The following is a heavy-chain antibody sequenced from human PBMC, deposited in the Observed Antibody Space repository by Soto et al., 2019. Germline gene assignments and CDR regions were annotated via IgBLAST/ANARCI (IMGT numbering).Heavy chain of an antibody. CDR3: AREPSYCSGGSCYSREAFDI. J-gene: IGHJ3*02. V-gene: IGHV1-69*12. CDR2: IIPIFGTA. Sequence: QVQLVQSGAEVKKPGSSVKVSCKASGGTFSSYAISWVRQAPGQGLEWMGGIIPIFGTANYAQKFQGRVTITADESTSTAYMELSSLRSEDTAVYYCAREPSYCSGGSCYSREAFDIWGQGTMVTVSS. D-gene: IGHD2-15*01. CDR1: GGTFSSYA.